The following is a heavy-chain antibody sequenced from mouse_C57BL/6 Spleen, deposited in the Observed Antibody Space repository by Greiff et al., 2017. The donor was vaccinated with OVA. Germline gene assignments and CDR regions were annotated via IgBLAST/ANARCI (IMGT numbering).Heavy chain of an antibody. J-gene: IGHJ3*01. CDR3: ARGDYGNYKGAY. V-gene: IGHV1-69*01. CDR1: GYTFTSYW. Sequence: QVQLQQPGAELVMPGASVKLSCKASGYTFTSYWMHWVKQRPGQGLEWIGELDPSDSYTNYNQKFKGKSTLTVDKSSSTAYMQLSSLTSEDSAVYYCARGDYGNYKGAYWGQGTLVTVSA. D-gene: IGHD2-1*01. CDR2: LDPSDSYT.